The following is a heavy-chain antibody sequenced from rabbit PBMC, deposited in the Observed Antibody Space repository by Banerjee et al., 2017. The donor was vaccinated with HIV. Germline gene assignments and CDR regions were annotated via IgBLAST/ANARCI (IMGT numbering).Heavy chain of an antibody. V-gene: IGHV1S45*01. Sequence: QEQLKESGGGLVQPGGSLKLSCKASGFDFSSYYMSWVRQAPGKGLEWIGYIDPVFGSTYYASWAKGRFTISKTSSTTVTLQMTSLTAADTATYFCARGVYTDDYFDLWGPGTLVTVS. CDR3: ARGVYTDDYFDL. CDR2: IDPVFGST. D-gene: IGHD1-1*01. J-gene: IGHJ4*01. CDR1: GFDFSSYYM.